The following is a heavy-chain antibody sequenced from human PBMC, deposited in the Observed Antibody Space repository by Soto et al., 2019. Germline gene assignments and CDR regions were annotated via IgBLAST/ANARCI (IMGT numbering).Heavy chain of an antibody. CDR2: INQDGSER. J-gene: IGHJ4*02. V-gene: IGHV3-7*01. D-gene: IGHD3-16*01. CDR3: VCGGNFFVY. CDR1: GFTFSTYW. Sequence: EVQLVESGGGLVQPGGPLRLPCAASGFTFSTYWMTWVHQPPGKGLEWVASINQDGSERYYVDSVRGRFTISRDNAKNSLYLQMNSLRAEDTAVYYCVCGGNFFVYWGQGTLVTVSP.